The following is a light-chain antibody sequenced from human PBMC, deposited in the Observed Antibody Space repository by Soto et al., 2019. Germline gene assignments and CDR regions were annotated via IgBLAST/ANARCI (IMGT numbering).Light chain of an antibody. Sequence: QSALTQPASVSGSPGXXXTISCTGSGSDVGAYNYVSWYQQHPDKAPKLLIFEVTNRPSGVSDRFSGSKSGNTASLTISSLQAEDEADYYCSSYTSSSTPVVFGGGTKLTVL. CDR1: GSDVGAYNY. J-gene: IGLJ2*01. CDR3: SSYTSSSTPVV. CDR2: EVT. V-gene: IGLV2-14*01.